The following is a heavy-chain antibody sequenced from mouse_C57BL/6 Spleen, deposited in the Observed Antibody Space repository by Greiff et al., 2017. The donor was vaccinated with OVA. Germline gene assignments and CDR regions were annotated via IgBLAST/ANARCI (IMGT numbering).Heavy chain of an antibody. CDR1: GFSLTSYG. CDR3: ARHYYGSSPRAMDY. CDR2: IWSDGST. V-gene: IGHV2-6-1*01. Sequence: VQVVESGPGLVAPSQSLSITCTVSGFSLTSYGVHWVRQPPGKGLEWLVVIWSDGSTTYNSALKSRLSISKDNSKSQVFLNMNSLQTDDTAMYYCARHYYGSSPRAMDYWGQGTSVTVSS. J-gene: IGHJ4*01. D-gene: IGHD1-1*01.